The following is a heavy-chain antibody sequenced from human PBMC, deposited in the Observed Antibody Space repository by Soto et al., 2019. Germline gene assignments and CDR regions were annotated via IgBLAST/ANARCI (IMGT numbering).Heavy chain of an antibody. CDR2: IIPIFGTA. D-gene: IGHD3-22*01. J-gene: IGHJ5*02. CDR1: GYSFSDYF. V-gene: IGHV1-69*06. CDR3: ANSYYYDSSGYPPAPNWFDP. Sequence: SVKVSCKPSGYSFSDYFIQWVRQAPGQGLEWMGGIIPIFGTANYAQKFQGRVTITADKSTSTAYMELSSLRSEDTAVYYCANSYYYDSSGYPPAPNWFDPWGQGTLVTVSS.